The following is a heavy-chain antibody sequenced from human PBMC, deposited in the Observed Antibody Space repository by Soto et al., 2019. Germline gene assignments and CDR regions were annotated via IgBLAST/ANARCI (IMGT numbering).Heavy chain of an antibody. D-gene: IGHD6-19*01. J-gene: IGHJ6*02. V-gene: IGHV1-8*01. Sequence: QVQLVQSGAEVKKPGASVKVSCKASGYTFTSYDINWVRQATGQGLEWMGWMNPNSGNTGYAQKFQGRVTMTRNTSISTAYMELSSLRSEDTAVYYCARIASGWYWVRYYYGMDVWGQGTTVPVSS. CDR2: MNPNSGNT. CDR3: ARIASGWYWVRYYYGMDV. CDR1: GYTFTSYD.